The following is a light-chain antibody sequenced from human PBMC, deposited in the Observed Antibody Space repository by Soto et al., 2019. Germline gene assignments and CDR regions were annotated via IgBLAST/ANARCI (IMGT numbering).Light chain of an antibody. CDR2: KAS. CDR3: QQYNSYWT. CDR1: QSISTW. J-gene: IGKJ1*01. V-gene: IGKV1-5*03. Sequence: DIQMTQSPSTLSASVGDRVTITCRASQSISTWLAWYQQKPGKAPKLLIYKASTLESGVPPRFSGSGSGTEFILTISSLQPDDFAIYYCQQYNSYWTFGQGTRVEIK.